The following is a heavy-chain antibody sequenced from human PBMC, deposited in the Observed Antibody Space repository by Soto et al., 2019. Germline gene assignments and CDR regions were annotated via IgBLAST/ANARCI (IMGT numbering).Heavy chain of an antibody. CDR2: ISYDGSSQ. D-gene: IGHD4-17*01. V-gene: IGHV3-30-3*01. Sequence: QVQLVGSGGGVVQPGGSLRLSCAASGFTFSAYAMHWVRQGPVKGLEWVAVISYDGSSQNYADSVKGRFTISRDNSKNTLYLQMNSLRDEDMALYYCARGAVTTNYYYYGMDVWGRGTTVTVSS. CDR1: GFTFSAYA. CDR3: ARGAVTTNYYYYGMDV. J-gene: IGHJ6*02.